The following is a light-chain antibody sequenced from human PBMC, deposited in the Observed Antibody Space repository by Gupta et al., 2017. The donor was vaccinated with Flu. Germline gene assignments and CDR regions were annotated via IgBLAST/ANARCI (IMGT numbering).Light chain of an antibody. V-gene: IGLV1-44*01. CDR1: NSNIGTNT. CDR2: SSY. CDR3: AAWDDSLNGYYV. J-gene: IGLJ1*01. Sequence: TISCSGSNSNIGTNTVNWYKQLPGTAPKLLIYSSYQRPSGVPDRFSGSKSGTSASLAISGLQSEDEADYYCAAWDDSLNGYYVFGTGTKVTVL.